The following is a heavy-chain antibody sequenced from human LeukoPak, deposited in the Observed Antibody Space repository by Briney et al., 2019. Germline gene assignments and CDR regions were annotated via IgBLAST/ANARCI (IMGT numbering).Heavy chain of an antibody. Sequence: SETLSLTCTVSGGSISSYYWSWIRQPPGKGLEWIGYIYYSGSTNYNPSLKSRVTISVDTSKNQFSLKLSSVSAADTAVYYCARGITIFGVVIPNRLDYWGQGTLVTVSS. J-gene: IGHJ4*02. CDR2: IYYSGST. CDR3: ARGITIFGVVIPNRLDY. V-gene: IGHV4-59*01. CDR1: GGSISSYY. D-gene: IGHD3-3*01.